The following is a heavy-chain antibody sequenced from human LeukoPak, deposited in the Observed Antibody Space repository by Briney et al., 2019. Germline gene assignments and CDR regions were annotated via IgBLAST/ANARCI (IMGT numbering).Heavy chain of an antibody. D-gene: IGHD6-13*01. CDR1: GGSISSYY. V-gene: IGHV4-59*01. Sequence: PSETLSLTCTVSGGSISSYYWSWIRQPPGKGLEWIGDIYYSGSTNYNPSLKSRVTISVDTSKNQFSLKLSSVTAADTAVYYCARGRKTGIAAVLLKTPIYYFDYWGQGTLVTVSS. CDR2: IYYSGST. J-gene: IGHJ4*02. CDR3: ARGRKTGIAAVLLKTPIYYFDY.